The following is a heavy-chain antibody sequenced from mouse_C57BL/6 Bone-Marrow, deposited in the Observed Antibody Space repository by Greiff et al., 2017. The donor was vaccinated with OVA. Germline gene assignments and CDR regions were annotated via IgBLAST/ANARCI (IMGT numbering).Heavy chain of an antibody. CDR2: IRSKSSNYAT. CDR3: VRERWSYYELYWYFDV. Sequence: VQLKESGGGLVQPKGSLKLSCAASGFTFNTYAMHWVRQAPGKGLEWVARIRSKSSNYATYYADSVKDRFTISRDDSQSMLYLQMNNLKTEDTAMYYCVRERWSYYELYWYFDVWGTGTTVTVSS. J-gene: IGHJ1*03. CDR1: GFTFNTYA. V-gene: IGHV10-3*01. D-gene: IGHD1-1*01.